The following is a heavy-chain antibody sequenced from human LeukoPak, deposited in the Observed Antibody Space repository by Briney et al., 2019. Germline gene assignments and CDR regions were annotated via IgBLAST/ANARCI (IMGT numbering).Heavy chain of an antibody. D-gene: IGHD6-19*01. J-gene: IGHJ3*02. Sequence: GASVKVSCKASGYSFTSYDINWVRQATGQGLEWMGWMNPNSGNTGYAQKFQGRVTITRNTSISTAYMELSSLRSEDTAVYYCARGGGSSGWNKDDAFDIWGQGTMVTVSS. CDR2: MNPNSGNT. CDR3: ARGGGSSGWNKDDAFDI. CDR1: GYSFTSYD. V-gene: IGHV1-8*03.